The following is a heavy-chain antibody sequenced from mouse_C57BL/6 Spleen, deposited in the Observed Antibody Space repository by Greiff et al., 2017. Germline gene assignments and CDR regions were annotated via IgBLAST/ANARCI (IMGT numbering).Heavy chain of an antibody. D-gene: IGHD3-2*02. Sequence: QVQLQQPGAELVKPGASVKLSCKASGYTFTSYWMNWVKQRPGRGLEWIGRIDPNSGGTKYNETFKSKATLTVDKPSSTAYMQLSSRTSDDSAVYDCAREAQATYAMDYWGKGTSVTVSS. CDR1: GYTFTSYW. V-gene: IGHV1-72*01. J-gene: IGHJ4*01. CDR3: AREAQATYAMDY. CDR2: IDPNSGGT.